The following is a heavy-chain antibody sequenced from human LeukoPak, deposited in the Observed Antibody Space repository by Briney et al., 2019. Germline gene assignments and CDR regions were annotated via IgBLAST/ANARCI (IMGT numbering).Heavy chain of an antibody. CDR3: ARAVLDVGVGGLYFDY. Sequence: SETLSLTCTVSGGSISSSSYYWGWIRQPPGKGLEWIGSIYYSGSTYYNPSLKSRVTISVDTSKNQFSLKLSSVTAADTAVYYCARAVLDVGVGGLYFDYWGQGTLVTVSS. V-gene: IGHV4-39*07. CDR2: IYYSGST. D-gene: IGHD3-16*01. CDR1: GGSISSSSYY. J-gene: IGHJ4*02.